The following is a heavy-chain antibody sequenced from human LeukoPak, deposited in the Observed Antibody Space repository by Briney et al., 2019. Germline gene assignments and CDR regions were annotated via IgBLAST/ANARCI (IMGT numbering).Heavy chain of an antibody. CDR2: IHPHGIF. D-gene: IGHD5-24*01. Sequence: SETLSLTCDVYGGSCDDYYCSWIRQPPGKGLEWIGEIHPHGIFYYNSSLMSRVTISIDTSKSWFSLRLTSVTAADTAFYFCARGRDRSKAGDPWGQGSLVTVSS. CDR1: GGSCDDYY. CDR3: ARGRDRSKAGDP. J-gene: IGHJ5*02. V-gene: IGHV4-34*01.